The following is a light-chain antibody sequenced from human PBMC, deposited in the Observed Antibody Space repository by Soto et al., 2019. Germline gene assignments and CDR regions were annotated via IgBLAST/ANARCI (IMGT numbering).Light chain of an antibody. CDR2: KAS. Sequence: DIQMTQSPSTLSASVGDRVTITCRASQSISSWLAWYQQKPGKAPKLLIYKASSLQGGVPSRFSGSGSGTEFTLSISSLQPEDFAVYYCQQYGNSPQTFGQGTKVDIK. CDR3: QQYGNSPQT. V-gene: IGKV1-5*03. CDR1: QSISSW. J-gene: IGKJ1*01.